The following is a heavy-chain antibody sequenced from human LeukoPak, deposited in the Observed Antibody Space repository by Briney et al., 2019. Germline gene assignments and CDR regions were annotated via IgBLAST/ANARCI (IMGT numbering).Heavy chain of an antibody. CDR2: FDPEDGET. CDR1: GYTLTELS. CDR3: ATTYLRNYYGSGSYSF. J-gene: IGHJ4*02. V-gene: IGHV1-24*01. D-gene: IGHD3-10*01. Sequence: ASVKVSCKVSGYTLTELSMHWVRQAPGKGLEWMGGFDPEDGETIYAQKFQGRVTMTEDTSTDTAYMELSSLRSEDTAAYYCATTYLRNYYGSGSYSFWGQGTLATVSS.